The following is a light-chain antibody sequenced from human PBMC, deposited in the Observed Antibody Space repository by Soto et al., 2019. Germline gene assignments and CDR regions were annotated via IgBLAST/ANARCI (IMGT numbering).Light chain of an antibody. CDR1: SSNIGSGT. CDR2: NNN. CDR3: ASWDDSLNGLYV. Sequence: QSVLTQPPSVSGTPGQRVTSSCSGGSSNIGSGTVNWYQQLPGTAPKLLIYNNNQRPSGVPDRFSGSKSGTSGSLAISGLQSEDEADYYCASWDDSLNGLYVFGTGTKLTVL. V-gene: IGLV1-44*01. J-gene: IGLJ1*01.